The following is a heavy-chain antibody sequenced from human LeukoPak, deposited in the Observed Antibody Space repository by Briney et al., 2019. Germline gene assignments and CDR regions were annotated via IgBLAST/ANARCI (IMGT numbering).Heavy chain of an antibody. Sequence: GGSLRLSCAASGFTFSSYGMHWVRQAPGKGLEWVAVISYDGSNKYYADSVKGRFTISRDDSKNTLYLQMNSLRAEDTAVYYCAKDRFDYWGQGTLVTVSS. CDR3: AKDRFDY. J-gene: IGHJ4*02. CDR2: ISYDGSNK. CDR1: GFTFSSYG. V-gene: IGHV3-30*18.